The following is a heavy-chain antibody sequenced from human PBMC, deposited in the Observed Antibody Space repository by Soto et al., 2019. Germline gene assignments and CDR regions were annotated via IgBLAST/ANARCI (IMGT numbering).Heavy chain of an antibody. CDR1: GVTCSSYA. J-gene: IGHJ3*01. CDR3: AKEGVISQSDAFDV. CDR2: ISGTGGSR. V-gene: IGHV3-23*01. Sequence: PGGALRLSCAASGVTCSSYAMSWVRQAPGKGLEWVSAISGTGGSRNYADSVKRRLTISRDNTKKMLFLQMNSLRAEDTAVYSCAKEGVISQSDAFDVRGQRTMVTAS. D-gene: IGHD6-13*01.